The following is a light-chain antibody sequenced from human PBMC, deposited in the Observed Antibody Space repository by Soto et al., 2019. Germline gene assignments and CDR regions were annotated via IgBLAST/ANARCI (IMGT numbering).Light chain of an antibody. CDR2: AAS. J-gene: IGKJ5*01. CDR3: RQGYDPPMT. Sequence: DIPLYQSPQSLSASLGDRVTLTCRASQSISSFLNWQQLKPRTAPKLLIFAASGLQSGVPSRFSGSGSGTDFTLTSNMRQPEDFATYYSRQGYDPPMTFCQVTRLEI. V-gene: IGKV1-39*01. CDR1: QSISSF.